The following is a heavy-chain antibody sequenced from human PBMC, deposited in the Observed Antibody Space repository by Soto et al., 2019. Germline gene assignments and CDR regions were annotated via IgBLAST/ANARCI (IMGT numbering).Heavy chain of an antibody. D-gene: IGHD2-15*01. CDR2: IYFSGIA. CDR3: ARGDSDLAVSEAAY. CDR1: GASITDSY. Sequence: NPSETLSLTCTVSGASITDSYWSWIRQPPEKGLEWIGYIYFSGIANYNPSLKSRATISRDTSKNEFSLKLTSVTAADTAIYYCARGDSDLAVSEAAYWGQGTLVTVSS. V-gene: IGHV4-59*01. J-gene: IGHJ1*01.